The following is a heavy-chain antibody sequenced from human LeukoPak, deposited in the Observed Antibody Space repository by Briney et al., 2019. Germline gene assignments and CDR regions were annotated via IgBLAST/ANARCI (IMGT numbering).Heavy chain of an antibody. J-gene: IGHJ4*02. V-gene: IGHV3-21*01. D-gene: IGHD6-13*01. CDR3: ARDGEGSSWLTN. Sequence: GGSLRLSCAASGFTFSSYSMNWVRQAPGKGLEWVSSISSSSSYIYYADSVKGRFTISRDNAKNSLYLQMNSLRAEDTAVYYCARDGEGSSWLTNWGQGTLVTVSS. CDR1: GFTFSSYS. CDR2: ISSSSSYI.